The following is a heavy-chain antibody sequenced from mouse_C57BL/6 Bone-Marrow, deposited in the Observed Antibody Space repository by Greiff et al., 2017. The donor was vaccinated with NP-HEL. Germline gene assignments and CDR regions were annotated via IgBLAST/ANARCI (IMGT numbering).Heavy chain of an antibody. CDR3: ARDYYGSSYSYWYFDV. CDR1: GYTFTSYW. V-gene: IGHV1-72*01. Sequence: QVQLKQPGAELVKPGASVKLSCKASGYTFTSYWMHWVKQRPGRGLEWIGRIDPNSGGTKYNEKFKSKATLTVDKPSSTAYMQLSSLTSEDSAVYYCARDYYGSSYSYWYFDVWGTGTTVTVSS. D-gene: IGHD1-1*01. CDR2: IDPNSGGT. J-gene: IGHJ1*03.